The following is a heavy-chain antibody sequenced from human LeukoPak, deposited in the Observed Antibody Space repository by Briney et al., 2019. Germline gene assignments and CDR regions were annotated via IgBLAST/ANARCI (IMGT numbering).Heavy chain of an antibody. CDR2: ISYDGSNK. J-gene: IGHJ4*02. CDR1: GFTFSSYA. D-gene: IGHD1-26*01. Sequence: GGSLTLSCAASGFTFSSYAMHWVRQAPGKGLEWVAVISYDGSNKYYADSVKGRFTISRDNSKNTLYLQMNSLRAEDTAVYYCASGGSYYFDYWGQGTLVTVSS. V-gene: IGHV3-30*04. CDR3: ASGGSYYFDY.